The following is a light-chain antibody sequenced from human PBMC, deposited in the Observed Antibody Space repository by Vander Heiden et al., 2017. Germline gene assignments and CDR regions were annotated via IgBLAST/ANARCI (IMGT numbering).Light chain of an antibody. J-gene: IGKJ1*01. CDR2: WAS. CDR1: QSLFFRYDDKNY. CDR3: QQYYSNPWT. V-gene: IGKV4-1*01. Sequence: DTVMKQSPDSLAVSLGEGATIPCRSSQSLFFRYDDKNYLAWFQQKVGQPPKQLIYWASFRERGVPDRFIGSGSGTDFTLTISSLQPEDVAVYYCQQYYSNPWTFGQGTKVEVK.